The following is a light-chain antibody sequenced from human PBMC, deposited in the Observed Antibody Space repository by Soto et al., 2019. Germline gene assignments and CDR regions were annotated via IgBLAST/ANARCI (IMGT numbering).Light chain of an antibody. Sequence: QSVLTQPPSVSAAPGQTVTISCSGSTSNIGNNYVSWYQQLPGTAPKLLIYDNNKRPSGIPDRFSGSKSGTSATLGITGLQTGDEADYYCGTWDSGLSVGVFGGGTKVTVL. CDR3: GTWDSGLSVGV. V-gene: IGLV1-51*01. CDR2: DNN. J-gene: IGLJ2*01. CDR1: TSNIGNNY.